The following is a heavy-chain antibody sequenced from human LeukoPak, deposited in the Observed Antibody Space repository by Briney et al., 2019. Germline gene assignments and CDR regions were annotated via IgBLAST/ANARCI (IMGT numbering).Heavy chain of an antibody. Sequence: ATVKVSCKASGYTFAGYYMHWVRQAPGQGLEWMGWINPNSGGTNYAQKFQGRVTMTRDTSISTAYMELSRLRSDDTAVYYCARDYVDTAMATGYWGQGTLVTVSS. J-gene: IGHJ4*02. V-gene: IGHV1-2*02. CDR2: INPNSGGT. CDR3: ARDYVDTAMATGY. CDR1: GYTFAGYY. D-gene: IGHD5-18*01.